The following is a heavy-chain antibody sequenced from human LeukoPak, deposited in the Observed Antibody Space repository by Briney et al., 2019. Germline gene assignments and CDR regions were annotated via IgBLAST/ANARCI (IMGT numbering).Heavy chain of an antibody. CDR2: ISWNSGSI. V-gene: IGHV3-9*01. Sequence: GGSLRLSCAASGFTFDDYAMPWVRQAPGKGLEWVSGISWNSGSIGYADSVKGRFTISRDNAKNSLYLQMNSLRAEDTALYYCAKDHYDILTGCFDYWGQGTLVTVSS. CDR1: GFTFDDYA. D-gene: IGHD3-9*01. CDR3: AKDHYDILTGCFDY. J-gene: IGHJ4*02.